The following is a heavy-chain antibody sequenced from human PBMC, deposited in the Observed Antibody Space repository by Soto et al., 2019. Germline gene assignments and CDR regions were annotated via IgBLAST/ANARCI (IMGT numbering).Heavy chain of an antibody. D-gene: IGHD2-21*02. CDR1: GFTLSMYS. CDR2: IPQEGSDG. Sequence: GGSLRLSCEVSGFTLSMYSMTWVRQAPGKGLEWVAKIPQEGSDGHYVDSVKGRFTISRDNAKNSVYLQMNSLRAEGTVVYYCARDQLILPAHDFFYGSDVWGQGAKVTVSS. J-gene: IGHJ6*02. CDR3: ARDQLILPAHDFFYGSDV. V-gene: IGHV3-7*03.